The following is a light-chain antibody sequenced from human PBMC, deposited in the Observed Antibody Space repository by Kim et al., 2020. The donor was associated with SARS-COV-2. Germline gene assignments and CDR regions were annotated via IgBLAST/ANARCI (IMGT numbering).Light chain of an antibody. CDR1: SSDIGAYNY. Sequence: GQSITISCTGTSSDIGAYNYVSWYQQDPGKAPKLMIYDVIKRPSGVSNRFSASKSGNTASLTISGLQGEDEADYYCSSFTTSSTWVFGTGTKVTVL. CDR3: SSFTTSSTWV. V-gene: IGLV2-14*04. CDR2: DVI. J-gene: IGLJ1*01.